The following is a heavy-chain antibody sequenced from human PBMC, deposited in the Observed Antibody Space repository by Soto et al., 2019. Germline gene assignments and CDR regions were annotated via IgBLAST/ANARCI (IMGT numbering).Heavy chain of an antibody. D-gene: IGHD2-2*01. Sequence: PGGSLRLSCAASGVPFNNYAMSWVRQATGKGLEWVSAIGTAGDTYYPGSVKGRFTISRENAKNSLYLQMNSLRAEDTAVYYCARETYCSSTSCYEKDSYYYYGMDVWGQGTTVTVSS. CDR1: GVPFNNYA. CDR3: ARETYCSSTSCYEKDSYYYYGMDV. CDR2: IGTAGDT. J-gene: IGHJ6*02. V-gene: IGHV3-13*01.